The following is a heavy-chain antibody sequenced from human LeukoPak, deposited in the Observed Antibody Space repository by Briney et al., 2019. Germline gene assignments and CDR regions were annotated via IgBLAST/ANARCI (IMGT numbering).Heavy chain of an antibody. CDR3: ARPLEYSSSSYYFDN. Sequence: LRLSFAASGFTFRTYSMNWVRQAPGKGLEWVSFISSTSSYIYYADSVKGRFTISRDNAKNSLYLQMNSLRAEDTAVYYCARPLEYSSSSYYFDNWGQGTLVTVSS. D-gene: IGHD6-6*01. V-gene: IGHV3-21*01. CDR1: GFTFRTYS. CDR2: ISSTSSYI. J-gene: IGHJ4*02.